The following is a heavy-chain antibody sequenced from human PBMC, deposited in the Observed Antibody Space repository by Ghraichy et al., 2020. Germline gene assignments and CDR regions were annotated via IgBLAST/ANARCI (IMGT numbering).Heavy chain of an antibody. CDR2: INHSGST. J-gene: IGHJ5*02. D-gene: IGHD5-24*01. CDR1: GGSFSGYY. CDR3: ARGDEMATGAGNWFDP. Sequence: SETLSLTCAVYGGSFSGYYWSWIRQPPGKGLEWIGEINHSGSTNYNPSLKSRVTISVDTSKNQFSLKLSSVTAADTAVYYCARGDEMATGAGNWFDPWGQGTLVTVSS. V-gene: IGHV4-34*01.